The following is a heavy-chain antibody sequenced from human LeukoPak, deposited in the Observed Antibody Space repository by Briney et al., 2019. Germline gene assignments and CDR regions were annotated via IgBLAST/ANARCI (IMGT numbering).Heavy chain of an antibody. CDR2: ISWNSGSI. Sequence: GGSLRLSCAASGFIFSTYSMNWVRQAPGKGLEWVSGISWNSGSIGYADSVKGRFTISRDNAKNSLYLQMNSLRAEDTAVYYCARDVRRYYDILTGLNPTGFDFWGQGTLVTVSS. D-gene: IGHD3-9*01. J-gene: IGHJ4*02. CDR3: ARDVRRYYDILTGLNPTGFDF. V-gene: IGHV3-48*04. CDR1: GFIFSTYS.